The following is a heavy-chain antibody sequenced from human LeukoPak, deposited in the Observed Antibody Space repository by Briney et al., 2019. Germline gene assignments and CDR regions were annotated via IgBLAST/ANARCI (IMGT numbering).Heavy chain of an antibody. CDR3: AKDLAAEAYYYMDV. D-gene: IGHD2-15*01. Sequence: GRSLRLSCAASGFTFSSYAMHWVRQAPGKGLEWVAVISYDGSNKYYADSVKGRFTTSRDNSKNTLYLQMNSLRAEDTAVYYCAKDLAAEAYYYMDVWGKGTTVTVSS. V-gene: IGHV3-30*04. CDR2: ISYDGSNK. J-gene: IGHJ6*03. CDR1: GFTFSSYA.